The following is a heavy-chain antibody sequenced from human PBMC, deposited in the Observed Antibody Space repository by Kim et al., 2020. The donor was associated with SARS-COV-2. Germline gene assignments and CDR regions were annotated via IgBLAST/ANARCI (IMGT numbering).Heavy chain of an antibody. J-gene: IGHJ6*02. Sequence: SETLSLTCAVYGGSFSGYYWSWIRQPPGKGLEWIGEINHSGSTNYNPSLKSRVTISVDTSKNQFSLKLSSVTAADTAVYYCARGDAIGCSSTSCPLGYYYYYGMDVWGQGTTVTVSS. D-gene: IGHD2-2*01. CDR2: INHSGST. V-gene: IGHV4-34*01. CDR1: GGSFSGYY. CDR3: ARGDAIGCSSTSCPLGYYYYYGMDV.